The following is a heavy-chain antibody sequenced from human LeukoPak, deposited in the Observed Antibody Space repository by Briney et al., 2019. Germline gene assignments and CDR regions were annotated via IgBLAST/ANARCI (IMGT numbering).Heavy chain of an antibody. Sequence: PGGSLRLSCAASGFTFSSYAMSWVRQAPGKGLEWVSAISGSGGSTYYTDSVKGRFTISRDNSKNTLYLQMNSLRAEDTAVYYCAKDKARFLEWVPLRETDAFDIWGQGTTVTVSS. J-gene: IGHJ3*02. CDR3: AKDKARFLEWVPLRETDAFDI. CDR2: ISGSGGST. V-gene: IGHV3-23*01. D-gene: IGHD3-3*01. CDR1: GFTFSSYA.